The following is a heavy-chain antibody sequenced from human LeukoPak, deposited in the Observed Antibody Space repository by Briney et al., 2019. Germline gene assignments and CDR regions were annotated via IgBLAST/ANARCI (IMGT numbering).Heavy chain of an antibody. V-gene: IGHV4-39*07. J-gene: IGHJ6*03. Sequence: PSETLSLTCTVSGGSISSSSYYWGWIRQPPGKGLEWIGSIYYSGSTYYNPSLKSRVTISVDTSKNQFSLKLSSVTAEDTAVYYCARVADSWPGYYYYFMDVWGKGTTVTVSS. CDR2: IYYSGST. CDR1: GGSISSSSYY. CDR3: ARVADSWPGYYYYFMDV. D-gene: IGHD6-13*01.